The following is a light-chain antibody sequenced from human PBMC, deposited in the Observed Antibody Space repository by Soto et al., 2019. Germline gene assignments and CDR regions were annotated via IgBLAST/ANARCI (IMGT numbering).Light chain of an antibody. Sequence: EIVLTQSPGTLSLSPGERATLSCRASQSVSTSYLSWYQQKPGKAPRLLIYGASNRATAIPYRFRGSGSGTNFTLTISRLEPEDFAVYYCQQYGSSTGTFGQGTKVETK. V-gene: IGKV3-20*01. CDR3: QQYGSSTGT. J-gene: IGKJ1*01. CDR1: QSVSTSY. CDR2: GAS.